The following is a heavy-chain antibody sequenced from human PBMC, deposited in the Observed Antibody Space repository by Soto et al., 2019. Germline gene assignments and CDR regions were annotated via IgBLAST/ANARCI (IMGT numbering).Heavy chain of an antibody. CDR3: AGGTGWVHDY. CDR1: GFTFSNYW. Sequence: EVQLVESGGGLVQPGGSLRLSCAGSGFTFSNYWMNWVRQTPGKGLEWVANIKQDGSAKNYVECVKGRFTISRDNAKNLVYLQTNSLRAEDTAVYYCAGGTGWVHDYWGQGTLVTVSS. CDR2: IKQDGSAK. V-gene: IGHV3-7*04. J-gene: IGHJ4*02. D-gene: IGHD1-1*01.